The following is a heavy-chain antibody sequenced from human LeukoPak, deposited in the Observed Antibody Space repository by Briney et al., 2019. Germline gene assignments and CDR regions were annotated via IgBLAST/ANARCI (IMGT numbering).Heavy chain of an antibody. V-gene: IGHV3-23*01. J-gene: IGHJ5*02. CDR2: ISGSGGST. Sequence: GGSLRLSCAASGFTSSSYAMSWVRQAPGKGLEWVSAISGSGGSTYYADSVKGRFTISRDNSKNTLYLQLNSLRAEDTAVFYCAKVSAPQDSSGQNWFDPWGQGTLVTVSS. CDR1: GFTSSSYA. D-gene: IGHD3-22*01. CDR3: AKVSAPQDSSGQNWFDP.